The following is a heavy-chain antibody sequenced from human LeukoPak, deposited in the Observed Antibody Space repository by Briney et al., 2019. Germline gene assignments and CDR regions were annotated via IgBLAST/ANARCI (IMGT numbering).Heavy chain of an antibody. Sequence: SQTLSLTCAISGDSVSTKNAGWNWIRQSPSRGLEWLGRTYYNSNWYNNYAVSVKSRITINPDTSKNQFSLQLNFVTPKDTAVYYCSRGWLQQGFDSWGQGTLVTVSS. CDR2: TYYNSNWYN. CDR3: SRGWLQQGFDS. D-gene: IGHD5-24*01. J-gene: IGHJ4*02. CDR1: GDSVSTKNAG. V-gene: IGHV6-1*01.